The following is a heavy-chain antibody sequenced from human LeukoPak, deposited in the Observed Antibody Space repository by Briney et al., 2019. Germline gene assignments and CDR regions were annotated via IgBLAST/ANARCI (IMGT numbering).Heavy chain of an antibody. D-gene: IGHD1-26*01. CDR1: GYTFTSYD. CDR2: MNPNSGNT. Sequence: ASVKVSCKASGYTFTSYDINWVRQATGQGLEWMGWMNPNSGNTGHAQKFQGRVTMTRNTSISTAYMELSSLRSEDTALYYCARGEVGATEFDYWGQGTLVTVSS. V-gene: IGHV1-8*01. CDR3: ARGEVGATEFDY. J-gene: IGHJ4*02.